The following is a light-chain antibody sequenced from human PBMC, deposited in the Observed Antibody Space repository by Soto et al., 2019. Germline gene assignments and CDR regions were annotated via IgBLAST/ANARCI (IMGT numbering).Light chain of an antibody. J-gene: IGLJ1*01. CDR2: EVS. CDR3: GSYTSSSTLV. Sequence: QSVLTQPASVSGSPGQSITISCTGTSSDVGGYDYVYWYQHHPGKAPKLMIYEVSNRPSGVSNRFSGSKSGNTASLTISGLQAQDEADYYCGSYTSSSTLVFGIGTKVTVL. CDR1: SSDVGGYDY. V-gene: IGLV2-14*01.